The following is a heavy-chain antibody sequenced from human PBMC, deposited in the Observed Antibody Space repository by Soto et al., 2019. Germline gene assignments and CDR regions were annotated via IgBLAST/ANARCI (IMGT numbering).Heavy chain of an antibody. J-gene: IGHJ6*02. CDR1: GYTFTSYA. V-gene: IGHV7-4-1*01. Sequence: ASVKVSCKASGYTFTSYAMNWVRQAPGQGLEWMGWINTNTGNPTYGQGFTGRFVFSLDTSVSTAYLQICSLKAEDTAVYYCTTGYSYQDYYYYGMDGWGQGTTVTVSS. CDR2: INTNTGNP. CDR3: TTGYSYQDYYYYGMDG. D-gene: IGHD5-18*01.